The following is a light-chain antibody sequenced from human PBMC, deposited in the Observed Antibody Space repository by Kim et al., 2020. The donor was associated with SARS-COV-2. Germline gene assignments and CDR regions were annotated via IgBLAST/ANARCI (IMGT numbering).Light chain of an antibody. Sequence: ASVRDRVTMTCRASQDIRNDLGWYQQNPGRAPKRLINGASSLQSGVPSRFSGSGSGTEFTLTISSVQPEDFATYFCLQHSTYPITFGQGTRLEIK. J-gene: IGKJ5*01. CDR2: GAS. CDR3: LQHSTYPIT. V-gene: IGKV1-17*01. CDR1: QDIRND.